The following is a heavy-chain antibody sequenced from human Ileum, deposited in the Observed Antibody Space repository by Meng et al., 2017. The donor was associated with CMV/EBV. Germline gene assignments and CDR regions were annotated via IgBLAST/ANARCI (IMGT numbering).Heavy chain of an antibody. CDR2: IKSKSDGGTT. J-gene: IGHJ4*02. V-gene: IGHV3-15*01. D-gene: IGHD2-15*01. CDR3: CSLVVLVDATGY. CDR1: GFTFSNAW. Sequence: GESLKISCAAAGFTFSNAWMNWVRQAPGKGLEWVGRIKSKSDGGTTDYAAPVKGRFTISRDDSKNTFYLQMNSLKTEDTAVYYCCSLVVLVDATGYWGQGALVTVSS.